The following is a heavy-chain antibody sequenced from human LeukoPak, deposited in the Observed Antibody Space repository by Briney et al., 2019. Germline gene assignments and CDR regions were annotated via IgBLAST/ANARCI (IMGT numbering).Heavy chain of an antibody. V-gene: IGHV3-7*01. Sequence: PGGSLRLSCAASGFTFTHYWMCWVRQAPGKGLEWVANIHQDGSIQYYLDSVEGRFTISRDNAKNSLYLQMDNLRAEDTAAYYCSNGIYSSSYWGRGTLVTVSS. J-gene: IGHJ4*02. CDR3: SNGIYSSSY. D-gene: IGHD6-6*01. CDR2: IHQDGSIQ. CDR1: GFTFTHYW.